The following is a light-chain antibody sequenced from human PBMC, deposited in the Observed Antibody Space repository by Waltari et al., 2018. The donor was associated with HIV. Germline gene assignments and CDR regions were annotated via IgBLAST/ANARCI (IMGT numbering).Light chain of an antibody. CDR1: SSDLGSNS. Sequence: QSVLTPPPPASGTPGPRVTISCSWASSDLGSNSVHWFQQLPGTAPKLLIYRNNQRPSGVPDRFSGSKSGTSASLAISGLRSEDEADYYCAAWDVSLRGAYVFGTGTKVAVL. V-gene: IGLV1-47*01. CDR3: AAWDVSLRGAYV. J-gene: IGLJ1*01. CDR2: RNN.